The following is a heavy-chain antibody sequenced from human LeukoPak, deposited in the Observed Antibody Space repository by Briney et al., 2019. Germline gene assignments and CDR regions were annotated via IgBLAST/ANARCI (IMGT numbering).Heavy chain of an antibody. J-gene: IGHJ4*02. V-gene: IGHV3-64*04. D-gene: IGHD5-18*01. CDR1: GFTFSWYG. Sequence: GGSLRLSCLGSGFTFSWYGMSWVRQAPGRGLEYVSAISKNGGNTYYVDSVKGRFTISRDNSKNTLYLQMNSLRAEDTAVYYCARNTAMAYFDYWGQGTLVTVSS. CDR2: ISKNGGNT. CDR3: ARNTAMAYFDY.